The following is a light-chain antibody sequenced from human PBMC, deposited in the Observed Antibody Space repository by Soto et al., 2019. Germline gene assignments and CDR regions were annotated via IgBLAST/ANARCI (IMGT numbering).Light chain of an antibody. J-gene: IGKJ2*01. CDR3: QQYYNWPPYT. Sequence: IVMTQSPATLSVSPGERVTLSCRASETVRTNLAWFQQKPGQTPRLLIFGASIRATGIPTRFTGSGSETEFTLTIGSLQSEDLAVYYCQQYYNWPPYTFGQGTKLEIK. V-gene: IGKV3-15*01. CDR2: GAS. CDR1: ETVRTN.